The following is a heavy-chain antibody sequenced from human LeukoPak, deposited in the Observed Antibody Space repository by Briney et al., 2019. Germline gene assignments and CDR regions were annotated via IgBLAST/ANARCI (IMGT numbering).Heavy chain of an antibody. V-gene: IGHV4-39*01. CDR1: GGSISSTSYY. CDR2: IYYSGSA. D-gene: IGHD3-22*01. CDR3: AKAGVRYFDSSGLYAFDF. Sequence: PSETLSLTCAVSGGSISSTSYYWAWIRQPPGKGLEWIGTIYYSGSAYHNPSLKSRVTMSVDTSRNQFSLKLSSVDAADTAVYYCAKAGVRYFDSSGLYAFDFWGQGTTVTVSS. J-gene: IGHJ3*01.